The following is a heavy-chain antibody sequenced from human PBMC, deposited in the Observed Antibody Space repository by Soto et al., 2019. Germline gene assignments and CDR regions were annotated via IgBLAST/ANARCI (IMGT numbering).Heavy chain of an antibody. D-gene: IGHD5-12*01. CDR2: IIPIFGTA. V-gene: IGHV1-69*12. CDR1: GGTFSSYT. J-gene: IGHJ2*01. Sequence: QVQLVQSGAEVKKPGSSVTVSCKASGGTFSSYTISWVRQAPGQGLEWMGGIIPIFGTANYAQKFQGRVTITADESTSTDYMELSSLRSEDKAVYYCARGNHRWLQLWYFDLWGRGTLVTVSS. CDR3: ARGNHRWLQLWYFDL.